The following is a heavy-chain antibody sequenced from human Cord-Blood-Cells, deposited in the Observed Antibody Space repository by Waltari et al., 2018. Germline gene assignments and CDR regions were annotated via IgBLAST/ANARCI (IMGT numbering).Heavy chain of an antibody. CDR2: IYHSGST. D-gene: IGHD3-10*01. J-gene: IGHJ3*02. V-gene: IGHV4-38-2*02. CDR3: ARDDRGSREADDAFDI. CDR1: GYSISSGYY. Sequence: QVQLQESGPGLVKPSETLSLTCAVSGYSISSGYYWGWIRQPPGKGLEWIGSIYHSGSTCYHPSPTSRVTISLDTSKNQFSLKLSSVTAADTAVYYCARDDRGSREADDAFDIWGQGTMVTVSS.